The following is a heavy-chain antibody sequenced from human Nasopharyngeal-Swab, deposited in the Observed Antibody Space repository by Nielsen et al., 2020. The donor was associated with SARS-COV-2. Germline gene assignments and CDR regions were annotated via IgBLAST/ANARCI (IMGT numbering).Heavy chain of an antibody. J-gene: IGHJ2*01. CDR3: ASAYGGSYWYFDL. CDR2: ISYDGSNK. CDR1: GFTFSSYA. V-gene: IGHV3-30-3*01. Sequence: GESLKISCAAPGFTFSSYAMHWVRQAPGKGLEWAAVISYDGSNKYYADSVKGRFTISRDNSKNTLYLQMNSLRAEDTAVYYCASAYGGSYWYFDLWGRGTLVTVSS. D-gene: IGHD4-23*01.